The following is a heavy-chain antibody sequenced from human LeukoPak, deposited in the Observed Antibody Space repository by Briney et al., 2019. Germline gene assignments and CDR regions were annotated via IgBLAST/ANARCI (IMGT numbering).Heavy chain of an antibody. V-gene: IGHV4-59*08. Sequence: KPSETLSLTCTVSGGSISSYYWSWIRQPPGKGLEWIGYIYYSGSTNYNPSLKSRVTISVDTSKNQFSLKLSSVTAADTAVYYCARHRQWGWFDPWGQGTLVTVSS. D-gene: IGHD6-19*01. J-gene: IGHJ5*02. CDR1: GGSISSYY. CDR2: IYYSGST. CDR3: ARHRQWGWFDP.